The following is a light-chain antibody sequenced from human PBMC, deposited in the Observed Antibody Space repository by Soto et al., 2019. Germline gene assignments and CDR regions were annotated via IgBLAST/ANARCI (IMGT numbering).Light chain of an antibody. CDR2: GAS. J-gene: IGKJ2*01. CDR1: QSVSSTY. V-gene: IGKV3-20*01. CDR3: QLYGSSPPGYT. Sequence: EIVLTQPPGTLYFSPGEIATLSCRASQSVSSTYLAWYQQKPGQAPGLLLYGASNRPTGIPDRFSGSGSGTDFTLTISRLEPEDFAVYYCQLYGSSPPGYTFGQGTKLEIK.